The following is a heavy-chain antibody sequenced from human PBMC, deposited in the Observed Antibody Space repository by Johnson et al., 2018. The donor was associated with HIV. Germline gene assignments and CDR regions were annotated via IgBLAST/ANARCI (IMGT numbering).Heavy chain of an antibody. D-gene: IGHD3-9*01. CDR2: ISYDGSNK. Sequence: QVQLVESGGGLVKPGGSLRLSCGASGFTFSSYAMHWVRQAPGTGLEWVAAISYDGSNKSYADSVKGRFTISRAHSQHPPFLQIHSLHSKATAVHSLSRDNSKNTLFLQMHSLRAEDTAVYYCARGMVYFGYYNSDVFDIWGQGTMVTVSS. J-gene: IGHJ3*02. V-gene: IGHV3-30*14. CDR1: GFTFSSYA. CDR3: SRDNSKNTLFLQMHSLRAEDTAVYYCARGMVYFGYYNSDVFDI.